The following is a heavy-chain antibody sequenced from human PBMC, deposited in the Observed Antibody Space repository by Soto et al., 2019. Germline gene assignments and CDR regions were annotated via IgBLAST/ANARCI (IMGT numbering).Heavy chain of an antibody. J-gene: IGHJ4*02. CDR2: IIPVSGRA. CDR1: GGTFNAYA. D-gene: IGHD4-4*01. Sequence: QVQLVQSGAEVKKPGSSVKVSSKASGGTFNAYAISWARQAPGQGLEWMGGIIPVSGRADYAQTFQGRVAITADKSTTTFYMELSSLRSEDTAVYYCASPAYTGPQYRFDYWGQGTLVTVS. CDR3: ASPAYTGPQYRFDY. V-gene: IGHV1-69*14.